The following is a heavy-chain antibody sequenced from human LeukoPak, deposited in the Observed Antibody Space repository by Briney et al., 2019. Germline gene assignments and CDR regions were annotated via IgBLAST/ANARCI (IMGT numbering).Heavy chain of an antibody. J-gene: IGHJ4*02. CDR3: ASPAYDSSGYYYRYYFDY. V-gene: IGHV1-69*13. D-gene: IGHD3-22*01. Sequence: SVKVSCKASGGTFSSYAISWVRQAPGQGLERMGGITPIFGTANYAQKFQGRVTITADESTSTAYMELGSLRSEDTAVYYCASPAYDSSGYYYRYYFDYWGQGTLVTVSS. CDR2: ITPIFGTA. CDR1: GGTFSSYA.